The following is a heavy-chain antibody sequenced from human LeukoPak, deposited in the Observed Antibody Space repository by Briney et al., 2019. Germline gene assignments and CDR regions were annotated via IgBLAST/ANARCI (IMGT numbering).Heavy chain of an antibody. D-gene: IGHD6-19*01. CDR3: ARDPIAVAGTKDDY. Sequence: WINPNSGGTNYAQKFQGRVTMTRDTSISTAYMELSRLRSDDTAVYYCARDPIAVAGTKDDYWGQGTLVTVSS. J-gene: IGHJ4*02. V-gene: IGHV1-2*02. CDR2: INPNSGGT.